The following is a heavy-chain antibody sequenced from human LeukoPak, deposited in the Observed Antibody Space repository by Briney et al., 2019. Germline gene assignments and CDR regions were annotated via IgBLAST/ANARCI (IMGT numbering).Heavy chain of an antibody. D-gene: IGHD3-22*01. Sequence: GGFLRLSCAASGFTFDDYAMHWVRQAPGKGLEWVSGISWNSGSIGYADSVKGRFTISRDNAKNSLYLQMNSLRAEDTALYYCAKGGSSGYYYDYWGQGTLVTVSS. CDR1: GFTFDDYA. J-gene: IGHJ4*02. CDR2: ISWNSGSI. CDR3: AKGGSSGYYYDY. V-gene: IGHV3-9*01.